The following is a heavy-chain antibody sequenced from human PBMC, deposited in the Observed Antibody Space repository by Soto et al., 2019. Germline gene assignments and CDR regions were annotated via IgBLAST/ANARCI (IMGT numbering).Heavy chain of an antibody. CDR3: ARDSSVTHFDY. D-gene: IGHD4-17*01. CDR1: GFTFSSYG. J-gene: IGHJ4*02. CDR2: TWYEGSNK. Sequence: QVQLVESGGGVVQPGRSLRLSCAASGFTFSSYGMHWVRQAPGKGLEWVAVTWYEGSNKYYADSVKGRFTISRDNSKNTLYLQMNSLRAEDTAVYYCARDSSVTHFDYWGQGTLVTVSS. V-gene: IGHV3-33*01.